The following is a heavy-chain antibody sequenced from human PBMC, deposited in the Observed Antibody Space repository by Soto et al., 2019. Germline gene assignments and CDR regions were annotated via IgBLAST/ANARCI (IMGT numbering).Heavy chain of an antibody. V-gene: IGHV1-3*01. D-gene: IGHD6-19*01. CDR3: ARSAKKQWLPDC. CDR2: INAGNGNT. Sequence: ASVKVSCKASGFSFIDYSVLWVRQAPGQSLEWLGWINAGNGNTKYSHKFQDRVTITSDTSPTTTYMELRSLRSEDTAVFYCARSAKKQWLPDCWGQGTLVIVSS. CDR1: GFSFIDYS. J-gene: IGHJ1*01.